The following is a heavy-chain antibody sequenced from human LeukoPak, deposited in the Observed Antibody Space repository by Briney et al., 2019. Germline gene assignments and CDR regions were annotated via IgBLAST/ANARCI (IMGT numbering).Heavy chain of an antibody. J-gene: IGHJ3*02. CDR2: ISAYNGNT. V-gene: IGHV1-18*04. CDR3: ARSPTSYDIDAFDI. CDR1: GYTFTGYY. Sequence: ASVKVSCKASGYTFTGYYMHWVRQAPGQGLEWMGWISAYNGNTNYAQKLQGRVTMTTDTSTSTAYMELRSLRSDDTAVYYCARSPTSYDIDAFDIWGQGTMVTVSS. D-gene: IGHD3-22*01.